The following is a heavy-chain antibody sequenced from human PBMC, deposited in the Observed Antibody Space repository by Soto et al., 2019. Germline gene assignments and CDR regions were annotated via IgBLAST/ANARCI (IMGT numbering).Heavy chain of an antibody. CDR1: GGTFSSYA. V-gene: IGHV1-69*06. D-gene: IGHD1-20*01. CDR2: IIPIFGTA. J-gene: IGHJ6*02. Sequence: QVQLVQSGAEVKKPGSSVKVSCKASGGTFSSYAISWVRQAPGQGLEWMGGIIPIFGTANYAQKFQGRVMITEDKATAPAHMELSSRRCGDTPVYYCGPLGITGPIPRHYYYYGMDVWGQGTTVTVSS. CDR3: GPLGITGPIPRHYYYYGMDV.